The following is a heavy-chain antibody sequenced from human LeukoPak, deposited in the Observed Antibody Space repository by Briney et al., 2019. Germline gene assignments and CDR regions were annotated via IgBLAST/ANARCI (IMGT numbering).Heavy chain of an antibody. Sequence: SETLSLTCTVSGDSISSGDYYWSWIRQPAGKGLEWIGRISSSGSTNYNPSLKSRVTISVDTSKNQFSLKLSSVTAADTAVYYCARGGITMVRGVPGEDYYYYMDVWGKGTTVTISS. CDR1: GDSISSGDYY. CDR2: ISSSGST. D-gene: IGHD3-10*01. J-gene: IGHJ6*03. CDR3: ARGGITMVRGVPGEDYYYYMDV. V-gene: IGHV4-61*02.